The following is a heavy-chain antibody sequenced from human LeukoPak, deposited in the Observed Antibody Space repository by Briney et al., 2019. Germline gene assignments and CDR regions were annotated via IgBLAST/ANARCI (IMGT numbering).Heavy chain of an antibody. CDR3: AREWFGESTFDF. V-gene: IGHV4-39*01. Sequence: KPSETLSLTCTVSGGSISSIDYNWGWIRQPPGKGLEWIGSIYYSGSTYYNPSLKTRVTISVDTSKNQFSLRLSSVTAADTAVYYCAREWFGESTFDFWGQGTLVTVSS. D-gene: IGHD3-10*01. J-gene: IGHJ4*02. CDR2: IYYSGST. CDR1: GGSISSIDYN.